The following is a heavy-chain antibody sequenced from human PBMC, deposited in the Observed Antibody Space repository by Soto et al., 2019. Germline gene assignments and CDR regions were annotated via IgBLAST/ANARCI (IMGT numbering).Heavy chain of an antibody. D-gene: IGHD3-9*01. V-gene: IGHV3-64D*06. CDR2: ISSNGDST. J-gene: IGHJ5*02. CDR1: GFTFSSYA. Sequence: GGSLRLSCSASGFTFSSYAMHWVRQAPGKGLEYVSAISSNGDSTYYADSVKGRFTISRDNSWNTLYLQMGSLRAEDTAVYYCVKSPGILNGYLDLWGQGTLVTV. CDR3: VKSPGILNGYLDL.